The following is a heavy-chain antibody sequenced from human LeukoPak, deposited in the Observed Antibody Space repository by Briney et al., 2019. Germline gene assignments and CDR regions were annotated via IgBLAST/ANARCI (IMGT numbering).Heavy chain of an antibody. CDR3: ARAIWYGSGTTAFDY. Sequence: SETLSLTCTVSGGSISSYYWSWIRQPAGKGLEWIRRIYNSGSTNYNTNYNPSLTSRVTMSVDTSKNQFSLKLNSVSAADTAVYFCARAIWYGSGTTAFDYWGQGTLVTVSP. V-gene: IGHV4-4*07. D-gene: IGHD3-10*01. CDR2: IYNSGST. CDR1: GGSISSYY. J-gene: IGHJ4*02.